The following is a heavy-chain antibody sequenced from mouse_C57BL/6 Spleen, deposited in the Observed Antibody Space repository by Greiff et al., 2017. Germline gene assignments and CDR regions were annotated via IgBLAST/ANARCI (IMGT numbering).Heavy chain of an antibody. CDR2: ISYDGSN. CDR1: GYSITSGYY. V-gene: IGHV3-6*01. D-gene: IGHD2-2*01. CDR3: AGEDYGYDSAWFAY. J-gene: IGHJ3*01. Sequence: ESGPGLVKPSQSLSLTCSVTGYSITSGYYWNWIRQFPGNKLEWMGYISYDGSNNYNPSLKNRIAITRDTSKNQFFLKLNSVTTEDTATYYCAGEDYGYDSAWFAYWGQGTLVTVSA.